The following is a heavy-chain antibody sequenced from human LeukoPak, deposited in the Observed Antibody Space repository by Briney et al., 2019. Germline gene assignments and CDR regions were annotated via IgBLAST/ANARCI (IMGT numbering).Heavy chain of an antibody. CDR1: GGSISSSSYY. Sequence: SETLSLTCTVSGGSISSSSYYWGWIRQPPGKGLEWIGSIYYSGSTYYNPSLKSRVTISVDTSKNQFSLKLSSVTAADTAVYYCASLPLITMIASPNFGYWGQGTLVTVSS. J-gene: IGHJ4*02. CDR3: ASLPLITMIASPNFGY. D-gene: IGHD3-22*01. CDR2: IYYSGST. V-gene: IGHV4-39*01.